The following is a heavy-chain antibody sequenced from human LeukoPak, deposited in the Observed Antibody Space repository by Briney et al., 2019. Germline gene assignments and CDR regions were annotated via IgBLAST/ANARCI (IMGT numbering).Heavy chain of an antibody. CDR1: GYTLTELS. CDR3: ARDGHLLQPPGPPEYFQH. V-gene: IGHV1-24*01. D-gene: IGHD1-1*01. J-gene: IGHJ1*01. Sequence: ASVKVSCKVSGYTLTELSMHWVRQAPGKGLEWMGGFDPEDGETIYAQKFQGRVTMTEDTSTDTAYMELSSLRSEDTAVYYCARDGHLLQPPGPPEYFQHWGQGTLVTVSS. CDR2: FDPEDGET.